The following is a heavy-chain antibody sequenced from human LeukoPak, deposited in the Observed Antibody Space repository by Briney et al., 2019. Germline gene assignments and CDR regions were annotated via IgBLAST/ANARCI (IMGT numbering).Heavy chain of an antibody. CDR1: GFSFSNAW. Sequence: GGSLRLSCAASGFSFSNAWMSWVRQAPGKGLEWVSYISSSGSTIYYADSVKGRFTISRDNAKNSLYLQMNSLRAEDTAVYYCAREGSRDGYNDAFDIWGQGTMVTVSS. CDR2: ISSSGSTI. CDR3: AREGSRDGYNDAFDI. J-gene: IGHJ3*02. V-gene: IGHV3-11*01. D-gene: IGHD5-24*01.